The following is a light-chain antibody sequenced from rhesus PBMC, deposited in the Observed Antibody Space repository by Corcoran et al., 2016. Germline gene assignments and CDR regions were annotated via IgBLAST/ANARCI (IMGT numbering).Light chain of an antibody. J-gene: IGLJ1*01. V-gene: IGLV2-32*01. Sequence: QAALTQPRSVSGSPVQSVTISCTGTSSDIGGYNSGSWYQQHPGTAPKLVIYEVSKRPSGVSDRFSGSKSGNTASLTISGLQAEDEADYYCCSYAGTYTFIFGAGTRLTVL. CDR3: CSYAGTYTFI. CDR2: EVS. CDR1: SSDIGGYNS.